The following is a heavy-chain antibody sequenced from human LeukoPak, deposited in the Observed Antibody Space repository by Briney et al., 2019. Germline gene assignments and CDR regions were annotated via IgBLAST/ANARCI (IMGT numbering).Heavy chain of an antibody. D-gene: IGHD3-10*01. CDR2: ISYDGSNK. V-gene: IGHV3-30-3*01. CDR3: ARDLVVRGVTDYYGMDV. CDR1: GFTFSSYA. Sequence: PGGSLRLSCAASGFTFSSYAMHWVRQAPGKGLEWVAIISYDGSNKYYADSVRGRFTISRDNSKNTLYLQMNRLRAEDTAVYYCARDLVVRGVTDYYGMDVWGQGTTVTVSS. J-gene: IGHJ6*02.